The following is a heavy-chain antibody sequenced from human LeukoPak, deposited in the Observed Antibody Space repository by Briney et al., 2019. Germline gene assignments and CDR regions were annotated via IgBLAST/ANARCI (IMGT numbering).Heavy chain of an antibody. J-gene: IGHJ4*02. D-gene: IGHD6-19*01. Sequence: SETRSLTCTVSGGSISSYYWSWIRQPPGKGLEWIGYIYYSGSTNYNPSLKSRVTISVDTSKNQFSLKLSSVTAADTAVYYCASFGYISGVAFGYWGQITMVTVYS. V-gene: IGHV4-59*08. CDR1: GGSISSYY. CDR2: IYYSGST. CDR3: ASFGYISGVAFGY.